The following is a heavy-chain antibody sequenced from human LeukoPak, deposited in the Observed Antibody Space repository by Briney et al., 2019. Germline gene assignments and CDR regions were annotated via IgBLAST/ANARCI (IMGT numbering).Heavy chain of an antibody. Sequence: GASVKVSCKASGGTFSKYGISWVRQAPGEGLDWMGGIIPMFGATGVAHKFQGRVTITADESTNTAYMELSSLRSEDTAVYYCARGDTVTTSLLGYWGQGTLVTVSS. CDR1: GGTFSKYG. J-gene: IGHJ4*02. D-gene: IGHD4-17*01. CDR2: IIPMFGAT. V-gene: IGHV1-69*13. CDR3: ARGDTVTTSLLGY.